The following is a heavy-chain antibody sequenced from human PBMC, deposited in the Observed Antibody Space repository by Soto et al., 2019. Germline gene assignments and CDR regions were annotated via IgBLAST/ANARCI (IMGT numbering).Heavy chain of an antibody. CDR1: GFTFDDYA. Sequence: EVQLVESGGGLVQPGRSLRLSWAASGFTFDDYAMHWVRQVPGKGLEWVSGINWTSGSIGYGDSVKGRFAISRDNAKNSLHLQMNSLSAEDTAFYYCVKDESINWYSGHFRHWGQGTLVTVS. D-gene: IGHD6-13*01. CDR3: VKDESINWYSGHFRH. V-gene: IGHV3-9*01. J-gene: IGHJ1*01. CDR2: INWTSGSI.